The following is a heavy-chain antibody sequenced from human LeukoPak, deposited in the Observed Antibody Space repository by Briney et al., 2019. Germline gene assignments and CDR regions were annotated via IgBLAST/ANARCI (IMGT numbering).Heavy chain of an antibody. J-gene: IGHJ5*02. Sequence: KPSETLSLTCAVYGGPFSGYYWSWIRQPPGKGLEWIGEINHSGSTNYNPSLKSRVTISVDTSKNQFSLKLSSVTAADTAVYYCATSGAWGQGTLVTVSS. CDR2: INHSGST. CDR1: GGPFSGYY. D-gene: IGHD3-10*01. CDR3: ATSGA. V-gene: IGHV4-34*01.